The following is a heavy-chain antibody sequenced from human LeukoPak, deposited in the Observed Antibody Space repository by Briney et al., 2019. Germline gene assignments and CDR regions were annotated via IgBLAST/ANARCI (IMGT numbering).Heavy chain of an antibody. CDR2: ISVSGGRK. CDR1: GFTFSSYA. V-gene: IGHV3-23*01. J-gene: IGHJ4*02. CDR3: AKDRGEVPATFGY. D-gene: IGHD2-2*01. Sequence: GGSLRFSCAASGFTFSSYAMSWVRQAPGKGLEWVSAISVSGGRKYYADSVKGRFTISRDNSKTTLYLQMNSLRAEDTAVYYCAKDRGEVPATFGYWGQGTLVTVSS.